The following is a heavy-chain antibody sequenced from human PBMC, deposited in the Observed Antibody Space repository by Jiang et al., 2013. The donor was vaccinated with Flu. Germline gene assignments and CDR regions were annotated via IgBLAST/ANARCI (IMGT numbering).Heavy chain of an antibody. Sequence: SSYYWSWIRQPPGKGLEWIGYIYYSGSTNYNPSLKSRVTISVDTSKNQFSLKLSSVTAADTAVYYCALTQIWFGESGFDYWGQGTLVTVSS. D-gene: IGHD3-10*01. CDR3: ALTQIWFGESGFDY. J-gene: IGHJ4*02. CDR1: SSYY. CDR2: IYYSGST. V-gene: IGHV4-59*08.